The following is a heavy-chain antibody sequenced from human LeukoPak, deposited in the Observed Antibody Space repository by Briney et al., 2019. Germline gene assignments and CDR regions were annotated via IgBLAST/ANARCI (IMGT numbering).Heavy chain of an antibody. D-gene: IGHD5-18*01. V-gene: IGHV3-7*01. Sequence: GGSLRLSCAASGFTFSSYWMSWVRQAPGKGLEWVANIKQDGSEKYYVDSVKGRFTISRDNSKNTLYLQMNSLRAEDTAVYYCASLEAMVNDFDYWGQGTLVTVSS. J-gene: IGHJ4*02. CDR2: IKQDGSEK. CDR1: GFTFSSYW. CDR3: ASLEAMVNDFDY.